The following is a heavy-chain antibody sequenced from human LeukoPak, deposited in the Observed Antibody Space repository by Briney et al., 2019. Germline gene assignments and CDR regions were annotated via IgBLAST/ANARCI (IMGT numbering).Heavy chain of an antibody. D-gene: IGHD3-22*01. J-gene: IGHJ4*02. CDR1: GGTFSSYA. Sequence: ASVKVSCRASGGTFSSYAISWVRQAPGQGLEWMGRIIPILGIANYAQKFQGRVTITADKSTSTAYMELSSLRSEDTAVYYCARGDYYDSSWYFDYWGQGTLVTVSS. V-gene: IGHV1-69*04. CDR3: ARGDYYDSSWYFDY. CDR2: IIPILGIA.